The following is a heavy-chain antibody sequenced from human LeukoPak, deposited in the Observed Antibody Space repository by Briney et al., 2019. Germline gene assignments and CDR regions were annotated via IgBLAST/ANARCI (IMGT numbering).Heavy chain of an antibody. CDR3: ARSIRGGYNALAN. CDR1: GDSINNGFYY. D-gene: IGHD3-10*01. J-gene: IGHJ4*02. V-gene: IGHV4-31*03. Sequence: SQTLSLTCSVSGDSINNGFYYWAWIRQHPQKGLQWLGYVYNRETTYYNPSLESRLTMSLDTSQNVFSLRLTSVTAADTAVYYCARSIRGGYNALANWGQGTRVTVSS. CDR2: VYNRETT.